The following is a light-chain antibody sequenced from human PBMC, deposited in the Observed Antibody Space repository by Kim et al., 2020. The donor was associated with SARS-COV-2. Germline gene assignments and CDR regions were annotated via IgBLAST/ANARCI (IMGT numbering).Light chain of an antibody. CDR1: QSIGDW. J-gene: IGKJ2*01. CDR3: QQYNSYYT. CDR2: KTS. Sequence: LAASGGDRVTITCRASQSIGDWLAWYQQEPGKAPKLLIYKTSNLESGVPSRFSGSGSGTEFTLTINSLQPDDFATYYCQQYNSYYTFGQGTKLEI. V-gene: IGKV1-5*03.